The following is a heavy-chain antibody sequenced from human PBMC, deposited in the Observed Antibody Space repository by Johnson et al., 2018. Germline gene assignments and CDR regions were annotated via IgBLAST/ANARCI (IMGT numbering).Heavy chain of an antibody. D-gene: IGHD2-2*03. J-gene: IGHJ1*01. CDR3: GRDGWRRPEYVQY. CDR2: ISYDGRHK. CDR1: GFSFSIYA. Sequence: QLGECGGGVVQPGRSLRLSCGASGFSFSIYAVHWVRQAPGKGLEWVAFISYDGRHKNYVDSVKGRFSISRDNAKNTLYLQMNSLRPEDTAVYYCGRDGWRRPEYVQYWGQGTLVTVSS. V-gene: IGHV3-30*14.